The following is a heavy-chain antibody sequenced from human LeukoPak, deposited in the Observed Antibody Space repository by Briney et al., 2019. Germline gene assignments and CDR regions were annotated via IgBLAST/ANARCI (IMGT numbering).Heavy chain of an antibody. CDR3: ARQREWELPDSYYYYYGMDV. D-gene: IGHD1-26*01. CDR2: IYYSGST. V-gene: IGHV4-59*08. Sequence: ASETLSLTCTVSGGSISSYYWSWIRQPPGKGLEWIGYIYYSGSTNYNPSLKSRVTISVDTSKNQFSLKLSSVTAADTAVYYCARQREWELPDSYYYYYGMDVWGQGTTVTVSS. J-gene: IGHJ6*02. CDR1: GGSISSYY.